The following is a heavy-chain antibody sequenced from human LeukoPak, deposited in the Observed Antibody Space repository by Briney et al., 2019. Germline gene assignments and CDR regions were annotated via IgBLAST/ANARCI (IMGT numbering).Heavy chain of an antibody. J-gene: IGHJ2*01. Sequence: SETLSLTCTVSGGSTSSSSYYWGWIRQPPGKGLEWIGSIYYSGSTYYNPSLKSRVTISVDKSKNQFSLKLSSVTAADTAVYYCARYRRGIVVVPAADWYFDLWGRGTLVTVSS. V-gene: IGHV4-39*07. CDR3: ARYRRGIVVVPAADWYFDL. CDR2: IYYSGST. CDR1: GGSTSSSSYY. D-gene: IGHD2-2*01.